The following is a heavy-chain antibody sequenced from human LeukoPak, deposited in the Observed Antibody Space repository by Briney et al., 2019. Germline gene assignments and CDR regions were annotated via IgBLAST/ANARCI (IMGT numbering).Heavy chain of an antibody. CDR3: ARHLFVNGYYPDY. V-gene: IGHV4-59*01. D-gene: IGHD3-22*01. Sequence: SETLSLTCTVSGGSISSYYWSWIRQPPGKGLGWVGYIYYSGSTKYYPSLMSRVTISVGATKKKFSLKLSSVTAADTAVYYCARHLFVNGYYPDYWGQGTLVTVSS. CDR1: GGSISSYY. CDR2: IYYSGST. J-gene: IGHJ4*02.